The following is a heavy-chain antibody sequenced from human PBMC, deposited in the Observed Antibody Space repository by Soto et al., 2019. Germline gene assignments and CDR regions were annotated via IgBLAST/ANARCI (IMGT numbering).Heavy chain of an antibody. CDR1: GGTFSSYA. CDR3: AETRSSRYYYYGMDV. Sequence: QVQLVQSGAEVKKPGSSVKVSCKASGGTFSSYAISWVRQAPGQGLEWMGGIIPMFGTTNYAQKFQGRVTITADESTSTAYMELSSLRSEDTAVYYCAETRSSRYYYYGMDVWGQGTTVTVSS. V-gene: IGHV1-69*01. D-gene: IGHD6-6*01. CDR2: IIPMFGTT. J-gene: IGHJ6*02.